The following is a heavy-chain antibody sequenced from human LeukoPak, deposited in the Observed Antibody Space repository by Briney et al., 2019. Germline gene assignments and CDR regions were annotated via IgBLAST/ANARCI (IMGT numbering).Heavy chain of an antibody. V-gene: IGHV3-48*04. CDR3: AREGDDSSGYAFDI. D-gene: IGHD3-22*01. CDR1: GFTFSSYS. J-gene: IGHJ3*02. Sequence: GGSLRLSCAASGFTFSSYSMNWVRQAPGKGLEWVSYISSSSSTIYYADSVKGRFTISRDDAKNSLYLQMNSLRAEDTAVYYCAREGDDSSGYAFDIWGQGTMVTVSS. CDR2: ISSSSSTI.